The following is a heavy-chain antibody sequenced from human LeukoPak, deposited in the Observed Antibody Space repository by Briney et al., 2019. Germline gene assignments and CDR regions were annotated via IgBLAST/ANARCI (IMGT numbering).Heavy chain of an antibody. CDR2: ISSSSSYI. CDR3: ARVGRDTVTQHDAFDI. J-gene: IGHJ3*02. CDR1: GFTFSSYS. Sequence: PGGSLRLSCAASGFTFSSYSMNWVRQAPGKGLEWVSSISSSSSYIYYADSVKGRFTISRDNAKNSLYLQMNSLRAEDTAVYYCARVGRDTVTQHDAFDIWGKGTTVTVSS. V-gene: IGHV3-21*01. D-gene: IGHD4-17*01.